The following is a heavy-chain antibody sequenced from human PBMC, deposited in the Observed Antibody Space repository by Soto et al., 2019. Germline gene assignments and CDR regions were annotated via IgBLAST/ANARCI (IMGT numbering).Heavy chain of an antibody. J-gene: IGHJ1*01. CDR1: GGTFSSYA. Sequence: QVQLVQSGAELKKPGSSVKVSCKASGGTFSSYAISWVRQAPGQGLEWMGGIIPIFGTANYAQKFQGRVKTTADESTCTAYMELSSLRSEDTAVYYCARGPWDSSSSAEYFQHWGQGTLVTVSS. V-gene: IGHV1-69*12. CDR3: ARGPWDSSSSAEYFQH. CDR2: IIPIFGTA. D-gene: IGHD6-6*01.